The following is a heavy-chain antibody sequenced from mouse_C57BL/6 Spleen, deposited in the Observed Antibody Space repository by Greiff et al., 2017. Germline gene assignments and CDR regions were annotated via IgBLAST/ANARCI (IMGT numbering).Heavy chain of an antibody. D-gene: IGHD1-1*01. CDR1: GYAFTNYL. CDR3: ARNYGSSLYAMDY. J-gene: IGHJ4*01. CDR2: INPGSGGT. V-gene: IGHV1-54*01. Sequence: VQLQQSGAELVRPGTSVKVSCKASGYAFTNYLIEWVKQRPGQGLEWIGVINPGSGGTNDNEKFKGKATLTADKSTSTAYMQLSSLTSEDSAVYFCARNYGSSLYAMDYWGQGTSVTVSS.